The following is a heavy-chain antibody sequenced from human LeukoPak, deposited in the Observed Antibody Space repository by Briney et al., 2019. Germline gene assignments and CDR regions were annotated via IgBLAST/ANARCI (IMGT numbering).Heavy chain of an antibody. CDR1: GFTFSSYA. CDR3: ARDQVRALRYFDWLSSFDY. J-gene: IGHJ4*02. D-gene: IGHD3-9*01. CDR2: ISYDGSNK. Sequence: GGSLRLSCAASGFTFSSYAMHWVRQAPGKGLEWVAVISYDGSNKYYADSVKGRFTISRDNSKNTLYLQMNSLRAEDTAVYYCARDQVRALRYFDWLSSFDYWGQGTLVTVSS. V-gene: IGHV3-30-3*01.